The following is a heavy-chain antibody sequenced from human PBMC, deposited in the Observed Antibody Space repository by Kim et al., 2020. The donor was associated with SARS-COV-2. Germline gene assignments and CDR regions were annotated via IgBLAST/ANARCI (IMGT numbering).Heavy chain of an antibody. J-gene: IGHJ4*02. V-gene: IGHV3-23*01. Sequence: GGSLRLSCAASGFTFSSYAMSWVRQAPGKGLEWVSAISGSGGSTYYADSVKGRFTISRDNSKNTLYLQMNSLRAEDTAVYYCAKWYDYVWGSPSLYYFDYWGQGTLVTVSS. CDR2: ISGSGGST. CDR1: GFTFSSYA. CDR3: AKWYDYVWGSPSLYYFDY. D-gene: IGHD3-16*01.